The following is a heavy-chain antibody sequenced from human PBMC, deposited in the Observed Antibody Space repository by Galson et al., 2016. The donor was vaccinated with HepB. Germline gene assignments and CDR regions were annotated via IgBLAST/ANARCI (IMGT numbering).Heavy chain of an antibody. Sequence: SVKVSCKASGGTFSSYAISWVRQAPGQGLEWMGGIIPIFGTANYAQKFQGRVTITANESTSTAYMELSSLRSEDTAVYYCARVGSYYDSSGQTIDYWGQGTLVTVSS. CDR1: GGTFSSYA. CDR3: ARVGSYYDSSGQTIDY. V-gene: IGHV1-69*13. D-gene: IGHD3-22*01. J-gene: IGHJ4*02. CDR2: IIPIFGTA.